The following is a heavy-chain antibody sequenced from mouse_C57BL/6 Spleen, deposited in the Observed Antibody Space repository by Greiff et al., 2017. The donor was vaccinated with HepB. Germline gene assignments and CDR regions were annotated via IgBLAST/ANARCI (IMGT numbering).Heavy chain of an antibody. CDR3: ARENYYGSSYWRAMDY. D-gene: IGHD1-1*01. Sequence: QVQLQQPGAELVKPGASVKMSCKASGYTFTSYWITWVKQRPGQGLEWIGDIYPGSGSTNYNEKFKSKATLTVDTSSSTAYMQLSSLKSEDSAVYYCARENYYGSSYWRAMDYWGQGTSVTVSS. CDR2: IYPGSGST. V-gene: IGHV1-55*01. CDR1: GYTFTSYW. J-gene: IGHJ4*01.